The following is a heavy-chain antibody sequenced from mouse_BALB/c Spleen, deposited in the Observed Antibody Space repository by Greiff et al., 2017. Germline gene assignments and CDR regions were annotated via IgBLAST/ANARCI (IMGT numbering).Heavy chain of an antibody. CDR3: ARSDYRAFDY. Sequence: EVQGVESGPGLVKPSQSLSLTCTVTGYSITSDYAWNWIRQFPGNKLEWMGYISYSGSTSYNPSLKSRISITRDTSKNQFFLQLNSVTTEDTATYYCARSDYRAFDYWGQGTTLTVSS. D-gene: IGHD5-5*01. J-gene: IGHJ2*01. CDR1: GYSITSDYA. V-gene: IGHV3-2*02. CDR2: ISYSGST.